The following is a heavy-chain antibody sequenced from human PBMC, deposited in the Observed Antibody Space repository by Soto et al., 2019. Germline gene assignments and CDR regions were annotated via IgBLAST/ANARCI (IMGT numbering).Heavy chain of an antibody. CDR2: IYYSGST. D-gene: IGHD5-18*01. J-gene: IGHJ6*03. V-gene: IGHV4-39*02. CDR3: AREKTGNSYGFDYYYYMDV. CDR1: GGSISSSSYY. Sequence: SETLSLTCTVSGGSISSSSYYWGWIRQPPGKGLEWIGSIYYSGSTYYNPSLKSRVTISVDTSKNQFSLKLSSVTAADTAVYYCAREKTGNSYGFDYYYYMDVWGKGTTVTVSS.